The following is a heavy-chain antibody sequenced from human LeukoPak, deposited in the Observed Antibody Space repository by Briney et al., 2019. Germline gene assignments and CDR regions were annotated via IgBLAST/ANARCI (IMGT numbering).Heavy chain of an antibody. Sequence: PGGSVRLSCAASGFKFSDYYMSWIRQAPGKGLEWVSYIDTSGYSIYYADSVRGRFTISRDNARNSVYLQMNSLRADDTAVYYCARGDYGLDYWGQGTLVTASS. D-gene: IGHD3-16*01. CDR2: IDTSGYSI. CDR3: ARGDYGLDY. CDR1: GFKFSDYY. J-gene: IGHJ4*02. V-gene: IGHV3-11*01.